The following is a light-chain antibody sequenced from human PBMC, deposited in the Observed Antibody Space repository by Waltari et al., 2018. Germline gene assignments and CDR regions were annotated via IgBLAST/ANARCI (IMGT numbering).Light chain of an antibody. Sequence: DIQMTQSPSSLSASVGDRVIITCRASQSINTNLNWYQQKPGKAPKLLIYVASSLQSGVPSRFSGTGSGTDFTLTINSLQPEDFATYYWQQSYSTWTFGQSTKVEIK. V-gene: IGKV1-39*01. CDR3: QQSYSTWT. CDR1: QSINTN. J-gene: IGKJ1*01. CDR2: VAS.